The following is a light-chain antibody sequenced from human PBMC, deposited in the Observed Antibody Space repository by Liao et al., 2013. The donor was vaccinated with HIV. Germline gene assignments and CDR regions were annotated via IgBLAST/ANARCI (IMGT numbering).Light chain of an antibody. Sequence: SYELTQAPSVSVSPGQTASITCSGDKLGHKYASWYQQKSGQSPVLLIYQDTQRPSGIPERFSGSNSGNTATLTISRVEPGDEADYYCQLWDSSSDHPYVFGTGTQVTVL. J-gene: IGLJ1*01. CDR1: KLGHKY. CDR3: QLWDSSSDHPYV. CDR2: QDT. V-gene: IGLV3-1*01.